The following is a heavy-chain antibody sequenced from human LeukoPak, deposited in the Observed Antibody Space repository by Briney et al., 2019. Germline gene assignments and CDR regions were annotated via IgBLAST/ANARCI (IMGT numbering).Heavy chain of an antibody. CDR1: GFTFSSYW. CDR3: AGGRISPYCSSTSCYFENYFDY. D-gene: IGHD2-2*01. J-gene: IGHJ4*02. CDR2: ISGSGGST. V-gene: IGHV3-23*01. Sequence: SGGSLRLSCAASGFTFSSYWMSWVRQAPGKGLEWVSAISGSGGSTYYAGSVKGRFTISRDNSKNTLYLQMNSLRAEDTAVYYCAGGRISPYCSSTSCYFENYFDYWGQGTLVTVSS.